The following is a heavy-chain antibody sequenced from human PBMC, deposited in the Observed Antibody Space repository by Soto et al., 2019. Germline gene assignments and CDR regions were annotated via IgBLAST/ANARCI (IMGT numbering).Heavy chain of an antibody. CDR2: IYHSGST. J-gene: IGHJ4*02. Sequence: SETLSLTCAVSGGSISSGGYSWSWIRQPPGKGLEWIGYIYHSGSTYYNPSLKSRVTISVDRSKNQFSLKLSSVTAADKAVYYCARGGSYFDYWGQGTLVTVSS. D-gene: IGHD1-26*01. V-gene: IGHV4-30-2*01. CDR1: GGSISSGGYS. CDR3: ARGGSYFDY.